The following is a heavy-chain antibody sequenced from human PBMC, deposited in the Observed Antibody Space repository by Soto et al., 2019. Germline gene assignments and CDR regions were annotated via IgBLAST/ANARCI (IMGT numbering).Heavy chain of an antibody. D-gene: IGHD2-8*02. CDR2: IYQSGST. J-gene: IGHJ6*02. CDR3: ARDAGASRYYGMDV. V-gene: IGHV4-4*02. Sequence: SETLSLTCTVSGGSISSENWWSWVRQAPGKGLEWIGEIYQSGSTHYTPSLKSRVTISLDKSKNQFFLKLHSVTAADTAVYYCARDAGASRYYGMDVWGQGTTVTVSS. CDR1: GGSISSENW.